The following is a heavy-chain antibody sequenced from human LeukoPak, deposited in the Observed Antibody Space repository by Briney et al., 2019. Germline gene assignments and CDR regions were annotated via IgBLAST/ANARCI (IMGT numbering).Heavy chain of an antibody. D-gene: IGHD2-2*02. J-gene: IGHJ3*02. CDR1: GYTFTGYY. CDR3: ARDPNRDCSSTSCYKHSPDAFDI. Sequence: ASVKVSCKASGYTFTGYYMHWVRQAPGQGLEWMGWINPNSGGTNYAQKFQGRVTITADESTSTAYMELSSLRSEDTAVYYCARDPNRDCSSTSCYKHSPDAFDIWGQGTMVTVSS. CDR2: INPNSGGT. V-gene: IGHV1-2*02.